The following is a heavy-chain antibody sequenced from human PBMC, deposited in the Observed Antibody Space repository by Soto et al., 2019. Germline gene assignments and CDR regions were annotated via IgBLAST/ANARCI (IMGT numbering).Heavy chain of an antibody. V-gene: IGHV3-23*01. CDR1: GFTFSNYA. Sequence: PGGSLRLSCAASGFTFSNYAMSWVRQAPGKGLEWVSAISGSGGSTYYADSVKGRFTISRDNSKNTLHLQTNSLRAEDTALYYCAKVKYYDSSGYLVTPTLDYWGQGALATVSS. CDR2: ISGSGGST. D-gene: IGHD3-22*01. J-gene: IGHJ4*02. CDR3: AKVKYYDSSGYLVTPTLDY.